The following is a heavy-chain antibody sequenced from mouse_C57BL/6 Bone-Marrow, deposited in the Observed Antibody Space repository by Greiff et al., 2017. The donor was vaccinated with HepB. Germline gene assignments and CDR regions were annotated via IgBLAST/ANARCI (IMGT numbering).Heavy chain of an antibody. CDR3: VSVYGNYAAMDT. CDR1: GFTFTDYY. J-gene: IGHJ4*01. CDR2: IRNKANGYTT. V-gene: IGHV7-3*01. Sequence: EVQLQESGGGLVQPGGSLSLSCAASGFTFTDYYMSWVRQPPGKALEWLGFIRNKANGYTTEYSASVKGRFTISRDNSQSILYLQMTALRAVDSATHYCVSVYGNYAAMDTWGQEASVTVSS. D-gene: IGHD2-1*01.